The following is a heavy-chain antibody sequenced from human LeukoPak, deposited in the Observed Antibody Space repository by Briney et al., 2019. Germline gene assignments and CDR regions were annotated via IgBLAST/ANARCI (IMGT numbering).Heavy chain of an antibody. CDR2: ISYDGSNK. CDR1: GFTFSSYG. Sequence: GRSLRLSCAASGFTFSSYGMHWVRQAPGKGLEWVAVISYDGSNKYYADSVKGRFTISRDNSKNTLYLQMNSLRAEDTAVYYCAKDSAVAGSFAEYFQHWGQGTLVTVSS. D-gene: IGHD6-19*01. V-gene: IGHV3-30*18. CDR3: AKDSAVAGSFAEYFQH. J-gene: IGHJ1*01.